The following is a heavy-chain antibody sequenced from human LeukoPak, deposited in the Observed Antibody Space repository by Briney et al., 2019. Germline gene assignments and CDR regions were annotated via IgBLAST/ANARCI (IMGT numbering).Heavy chain of an antibody. CDR3: AKESYYDILTGYGTDY. D-gene: IGHD3-9*01. CDR1: GFTFTGYA. V-gene: IGHV3-23*01. Sequence: GGSLSLSCAASGFTFTGYAMSGFRQAPGKGLKWFSAISGSGGSTYYADSVKGRFTISRDNSKNTLYLQMNSLRAEDTAVYYCAKESYYDILTGYGTDYWGQGTLVSVSS. J-gene: IGHJ4*02. CDR2: ISGSGGST.